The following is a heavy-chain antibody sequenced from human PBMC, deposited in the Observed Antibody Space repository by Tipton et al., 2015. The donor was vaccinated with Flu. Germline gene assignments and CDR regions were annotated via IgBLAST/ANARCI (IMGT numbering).Heavy chain of an antibody. D-gene: IGHD3-22*01. CDR2: VSMGGGT. Sequence: LRLSCTVSGGSVSSGTYYWSWIRQPAGEGLEWIGRVSMGGGTNYNPSLSSRVTITIDTSKNQFSLKLTSVTAADTAVYYWARDRLYSASVGYFYVGASDVWGQGTMVTVPP. CDR1: GGSVSSGTYY. CDR3: ARDRLYSASVGYFYVGASDV. V-gene: IGHV4-61*02. J-gene: IGHJ3*01.